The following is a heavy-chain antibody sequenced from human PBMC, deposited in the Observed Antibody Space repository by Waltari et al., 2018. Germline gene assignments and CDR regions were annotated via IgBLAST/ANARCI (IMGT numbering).Heavy chain of an antibody. V-gene: IGHV3-73*01. CDR1: ECIFGDSA. CDR2: IKSKANNYAT. J-gene: IGHJ4*02. Sequence: EVQLVESGGGLVHPGGSRILSCTASECIFGDSARHWVRQASGKGLECVGRIKSKANNYATMYGASVKGRFTISRDDSTNTAYLQMNSLKSDDTAVYYCTSDTSRWDDYYSDYWGQGTLVTVSS. D-gene: IGHD1-1*01. CDR3: TSDTSRWDDYYSDY.